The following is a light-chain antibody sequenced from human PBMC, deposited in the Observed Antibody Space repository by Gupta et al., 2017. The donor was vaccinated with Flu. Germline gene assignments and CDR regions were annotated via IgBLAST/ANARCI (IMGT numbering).Light chain of an antibody. CDR3: MHTLQTPWT. CDR2: LGS. CDR1: QNLLHSNGYHS. V-gene: IGKV2-28*01. Sequence: DIVMIQSPLSLPVTPGEPASISCRSSQNLLHSNGYHSLNWYLQKPRQSPQLLIYLGSNRASGVADRFSGSGSGTDFTLKISRVEADDVGVYYCMHTLQTPWTFGQGTKAEIK. J-gene: IGKJ1*01.